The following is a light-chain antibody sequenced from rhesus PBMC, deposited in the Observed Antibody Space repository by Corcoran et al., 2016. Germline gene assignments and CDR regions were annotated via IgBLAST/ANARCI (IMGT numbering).Light chain of an antibody. CDR3: MQALEFPPSS. CDR2: KVS. Sequence: DVVMTQSPLSLPITPGQPASISCRTSQSLVHSDGNTYLSWYQQQPGQPPRLLIYKVSNRYSGVPDRFSGRGAGADVTMKISSVETEDVGVYYCMQALEFPPSSFGRGTKVEIK. CDR1: QSLVHSDGNTY. V-gene: IGKV2-62*02. J-gene: IGKJ2*01.